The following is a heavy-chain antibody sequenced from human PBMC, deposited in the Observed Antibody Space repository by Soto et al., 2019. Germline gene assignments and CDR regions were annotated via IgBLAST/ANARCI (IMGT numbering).Heavy chain of an antibody. V-gene: IGHV3-23*01. CDR2: ISGSGGST. J-gene: IGHJ3*02. CDR3: AKVRGSSGYFGAAFDI. D-gene: IGHD3-22*01. Sequence: PGGSLGLSCVASGFRFSDYPLNSVRQAPVKGLEWVSAISGSGGSTYYADSVKGRFTISRDNSKNTLYLQMNSLRAEDTAVYYCAKVRGSSGYFGAAFDIWGQGTMVTVSS. CDR1: GFRFSDYP.